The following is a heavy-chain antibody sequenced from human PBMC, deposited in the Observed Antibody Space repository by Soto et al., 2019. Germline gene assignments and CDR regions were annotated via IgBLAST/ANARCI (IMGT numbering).Heavy chain of an antibody. CDR2: ISAYNGNT. Sequence: GASVKVSCKASGYTFTSYGISWVRQAPGQGLEWMGWISAYNGNTNYAQKLQGRVTMTTDTSTSTAYMELRSLRSDDTAVYYCARVPDIVVVVAAILFDYWGPGTLVTVSS. V-gene: IGHV1-18*01. J-gene: IGHJ4*02. CDR1: GYTFTSYG. CDR3: ARVPDIVVVVAAILFDY. D-gene: IGHD2-15*01.